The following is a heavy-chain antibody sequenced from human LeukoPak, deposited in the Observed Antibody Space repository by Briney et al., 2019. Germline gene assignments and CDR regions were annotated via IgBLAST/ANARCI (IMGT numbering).Heavy chain of an antibody. D-gene: IGHD3-9*01. CDR3: ARDRPYYDILTGPDY. Sequence: ASVKVSCKASSYTFTSYGISWVRQAPGQGLEWMGWISAYNGSTNYAQKLQGRVTMTTDTSTSTAYMELRSLRSDDTAVYYCARDRPYYDILTGPDYWGQGTLVTVSS. CDR1: SYTFTSYG. J-gene: IGHJ4*02. V-gene: IGHV1-18*01. CDR2: ISAYNGST.